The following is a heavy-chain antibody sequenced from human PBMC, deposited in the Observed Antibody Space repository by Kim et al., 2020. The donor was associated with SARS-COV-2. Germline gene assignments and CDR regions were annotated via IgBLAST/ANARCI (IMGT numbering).Heavy chain of an antibody. CDR2: INYSGRT. CDR3: ARIPDITGWPFDS. D-gene: IGHD6-19*01. J-gene: IGHJ4*02. Sequence: SETLSLTCTVSVGSISSDFWTWIRQPPGKGLEWIGYINYSGRTEYNPSLRSRVAMLLDPSKSHFSLKLSSVTAADTAVYFCARIPDITGWPFDSWGQGILVTVSS. CDR1: VGSISSDF. V-gene: IGHV4-59*01.